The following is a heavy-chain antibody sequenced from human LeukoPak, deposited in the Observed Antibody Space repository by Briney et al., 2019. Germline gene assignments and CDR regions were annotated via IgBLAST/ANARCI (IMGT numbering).Heavy chain of an antibody. V-gene: IGHV3-53*01. CDR3: ARGSGYYLGNY. J-gene: IGHJ4*02. D-gene: IGHD3-22*01. CDR2: IYGGGST. CDR1: GFTLSSIH. Sequence: GGSLRLSCAASGFTLSSIHMSWVRQAPGKGLEWVSVIYGGGSTYYSDSVKGRFTLSRDNSKNTLYLPMNRLRAEDTAVYYCARGSGYYLGNYWGQGTLATVSS.